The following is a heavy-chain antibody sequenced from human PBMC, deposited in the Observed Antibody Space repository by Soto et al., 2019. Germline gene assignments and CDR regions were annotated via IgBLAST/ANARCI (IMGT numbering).Heavy chain of an antibody. CDR3: ARDLYHDYGDYNGSY. D-gene: IGHD4-17*01. Sequence: GGSLRLSCAASGFTLSSYWMHWVRQAPGKGLVWVSRINSDGSSTSYADSVKGRFTISRDNAKNTLYLQMNSLRAEDTAVYYCARDLYHDYGDYNGSYWGQGTLVTVSS. V-gene: IGHV3-74*01. J-gene: IGHJ4*02. CDR2: INSDGSST. CDR1: GFTLSSYW.